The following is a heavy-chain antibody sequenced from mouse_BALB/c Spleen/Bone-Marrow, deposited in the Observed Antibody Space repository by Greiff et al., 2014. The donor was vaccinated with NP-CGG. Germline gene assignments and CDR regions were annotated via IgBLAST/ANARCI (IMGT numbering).Heavy chain of an antibody. J-gene: IGHJ4*01. CDR2: IWADGST. V-gene: IGHV2-9*02. D-gene: IGHD1-2*01. Sequence: VQVVESGPGLVAPSQSLSITCTVSGFSLTSYGVHWVRQPPGKGLEWLGVIWADGSTNYNSALMSRLSISKDNSKSQVFLKMNSLQTDGTAMYYCSRITTATGAMDYWGQGTSVTVSS. CDR1: GFSLTSYG. CDR3: SRITTATGAMDY.